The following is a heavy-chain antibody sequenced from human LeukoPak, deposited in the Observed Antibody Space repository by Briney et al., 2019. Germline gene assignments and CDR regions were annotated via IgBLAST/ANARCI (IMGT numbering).Heavy chain of an antibody. V-gene: IGHV4-31*03. CDR3: ARDSVTAAGLDS. CDR1: GVSITSGGYF. Sequence: SQTLSLTCTVSGVSITSGGYFWTWIRQHPGKGLEWIGYIYHTGSTYYIPSLTSRLTISMDTSKNHFTLKLSSVTAADTAVYYCARDSVTAAGLDSWGQGTLVTVSS. CDR2: IYHTGST. D-gene: IGHD2-21*02. J-gene: IGHJ4*02.